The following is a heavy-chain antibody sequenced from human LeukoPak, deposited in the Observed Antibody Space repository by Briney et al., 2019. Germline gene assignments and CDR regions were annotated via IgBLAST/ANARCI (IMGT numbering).Heavy chain of an antibody. CDR2: INHSGST. V-gene: IGHV4-34*01. CDR1: GGSFSGYY. D-gene: IGHD6-19*01. Sequence: SETLSLTCAVYGGSFSGYYWSWIRQPPGKGLEWIGEINHSGSTNYNPSLKSRVTISVAKYTNQFSLKLSSVTSADTAVYYCARPVSGSSGWYYDDWGQGTLVTVSS. J-gene: IGHJ4*02. CDR3: ARPVSGSSGWYYDD.